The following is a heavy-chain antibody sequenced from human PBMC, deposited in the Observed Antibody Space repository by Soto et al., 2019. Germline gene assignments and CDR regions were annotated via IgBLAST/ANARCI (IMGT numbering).Heavy chain of an antibody. CDR3: ATRRSSGYDTYYFDY. CDR1: GFTFSSYA. J-gene: IGHJ4*02. V-gene: IGHV3-23*01. Sequence: EVQLLESGGGLVQPGGSLRLSCAASGFTFSSYAMSWVRQAPGKGLEWVSAISGSGGSTYYADSVKGRFTISRDNSKNTRYLQMNSLRAEDTAVDYCATRRSSGYDTYYFDYWGQGTLVTVSS. D-gene: IGHD3-22*01. CDR2: ISGSGGST.